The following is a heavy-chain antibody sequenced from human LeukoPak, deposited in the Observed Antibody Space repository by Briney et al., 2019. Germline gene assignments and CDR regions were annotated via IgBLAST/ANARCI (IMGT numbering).Heavy chain of an antibody. V-gene: IGHV4-59*11. J-gene: IGHJ4*02. CDR2: IYYSGTT. CDR3: ARETSDGGWYHDY. D-gene: IGHD6-19*01. Sequence: KSSETLSLTCTVSGGSMTSHYWSWIRQPPGKGLEWIGYIYYSGTTTYNPSLKSRVTISIDTSKNQFSLKLSSVTAADTAVYYCARETSDGGWYHDYWGQGTLVTVSS. CDR1: GGSMTSHY.